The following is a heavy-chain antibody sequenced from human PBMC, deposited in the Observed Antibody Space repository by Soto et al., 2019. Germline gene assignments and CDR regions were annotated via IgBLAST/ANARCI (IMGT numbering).Heavy chain of an antibody. CDR1: GGSISSGGYY. J-gene: IGHJ6*02. V-gene: IGHV4-31*03. D-gene: IGHD5-18*01. CDR3: AREEGYSYGLYGMDV. Sequence: SETLSLTCTVSGGSISSGGYYWSWIRQHPGKGLEWIGYIYYSGSTYYNPSLKSRVTISIDTSKNQFSLKLSSVTAADTAVYYCAREEGYSYGLYGMDVWGQGTTVTVSS. CDR2: IYYSGST.